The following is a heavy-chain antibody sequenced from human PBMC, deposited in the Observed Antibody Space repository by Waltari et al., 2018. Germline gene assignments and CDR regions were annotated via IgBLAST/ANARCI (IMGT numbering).Heavy chain of an antibody. CDR3: AKDEGARLAPTFGMDA. CDR1: GFPFSTST. J-gene: IGHJ6*02. D-gene: IGHD6-6*01. V-gene: IGHV3-23*01. Sequence: EMQLLESGGGLVQPGGSLRLSCEASGFPFSTSTMNWVRQAPGKGLEWVAVMTASGLMDYGDSVKGRFIISRDNSKNTLYLEMYRLRVEDTARYYCAKDEGARLAPTFGMDAWGQGTTVIVSS. CDR2: MTASGLM.